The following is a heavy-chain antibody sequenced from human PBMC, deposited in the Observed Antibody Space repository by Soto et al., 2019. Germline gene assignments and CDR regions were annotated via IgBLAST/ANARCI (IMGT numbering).Heavy chain of an antibody. J-gene: IGHJ4*01. Sequence: GGCLRLSCAASGFPVNIDWVTWVRQDKGKGLEWVGRVKSKADGGSGDYAAPVKGRFVVSRDDSKDIVYLQMNSLKIEDTGVYYCTTDSRTTLPEIRFDYWGHGTQVTVSS. D-gene: IGHD1-26*01. CDR3: TTDSRTTLPEIRFDY. V-gene: IGHV3-15*07. CDR2: VKSKADGGSG. CDR1: GFPVNIDW.